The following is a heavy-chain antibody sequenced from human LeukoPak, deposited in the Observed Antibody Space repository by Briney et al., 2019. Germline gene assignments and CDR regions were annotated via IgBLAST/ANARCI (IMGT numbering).Heavy chain of an antibody. CDR1: GFTFSSFG. J-gene: IGHJ3*02. D-gene: IGHD4-23*01. CDR2: ISSSSSYI. V-gene: IGHV3-21*04. CDR3: ARAVVTSPRSAFDI. Sequence: GGSLRLSCAASGFTFSSFGMNWVRQAPGKGLEWVSSISSSSSYIYYADSVKGRFTISRDNAKNSLYLQMNSLRAEDTAVYYCARAVVTSPRSAFDIWGQGTMVTVSS.